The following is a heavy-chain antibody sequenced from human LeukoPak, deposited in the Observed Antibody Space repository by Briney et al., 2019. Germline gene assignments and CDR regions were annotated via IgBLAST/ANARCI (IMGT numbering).Heavy chain of an antibody. V-gene: IGHV1-69*05. CDR1: GGTFSSYA. CDR2: IIPIFGTA. CDR3: TRRQWLERGYYYYYMDV. D-gene: IGHD6-19*01. J-gene: IGHJ6*03. Sequence: SVKVSCKASGGTFSSYAISWVRQAPGQGLEWMGGIIPIFGTANYAQKFQGRVTITTDESTSTAYMELSSLRSDDTAVYYCTRRQWLERGYYYYYMDVWGKGTTVTVSS.